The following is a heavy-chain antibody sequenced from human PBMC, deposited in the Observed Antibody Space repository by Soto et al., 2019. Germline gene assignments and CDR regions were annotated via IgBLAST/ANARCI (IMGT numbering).Heavy chain of an antibody. CDR1: GGSISSGGYF. D-gene: IGHD6-6*01. V-gene: IGHV4-31*03. CDR2: IYYSGST. J-gene: IGHJ6*02. Sequence: QVQLQESGPGLVKPSQTLSLTCTVSGGSISSGGYFWGWIRQNPGKGLEWIGFIYYSGSTYYNPSLKSRVTISVDRSKNQFSLKLSSVTAADTAVYYCAREGAAPYYYYGMDVWGQGTTVTVSS. CDR3: AREGAAPYYYYGMDV.